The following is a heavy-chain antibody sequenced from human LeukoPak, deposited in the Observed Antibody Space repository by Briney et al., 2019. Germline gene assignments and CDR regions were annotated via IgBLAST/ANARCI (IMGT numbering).Heavy chain of an antibody. CDR2: IYYSGST. CDR1: GGSISGYF. D-gene: IGHD1-14*01. Sequence: SETLSLTCTVSGGSISGYFWAWIRQPPGKGLEWIGYIYYSGSTTYNPSLKSRVTISVDMSKNQFSLKLSSVTAADTAVYYCARLFGSSTVADYWGQGTLVTVCS. CDR3: ARLFGSSTVADY. J-gene: IGHJ4*02. V-gene: IGHV4-59*08.